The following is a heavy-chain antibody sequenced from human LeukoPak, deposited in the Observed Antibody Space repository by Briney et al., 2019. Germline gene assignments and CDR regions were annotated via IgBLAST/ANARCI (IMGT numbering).Heavy chain of an antibody. CDR1: GYSFTSYW. CDR3: ARLAYCGGDCYRTTRGYFQH. CDR2: LYPGDSDT. Sequence: GESLKISCKGSGYSFTSYWIGWVRQMPGKGLEWMGILYPGDSDTRYSPSFQGQVTISADKSISTAYLQWSSLKASDTAIYYCARLAYCGGDCYRTTRGYFQHWGQGTLVTVSS. J-gene: IGHJ1*01. V-gene: IGHV5-51*01. D-gene: IGHD2-21*02.